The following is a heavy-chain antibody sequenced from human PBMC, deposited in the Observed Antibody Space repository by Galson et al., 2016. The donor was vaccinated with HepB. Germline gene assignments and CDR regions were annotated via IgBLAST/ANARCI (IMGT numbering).Heavy chain of an antibody. CDR3: IKRFGELLRPADFDY. CDR1: GYTFTGYY. V-gene: IGHV1-2*02. CDR2: INPNSGGT. J-gene: IGHJ4*02. Sequence: SVKVSCKASGYTFTGYYMHWVRQAPGQGLEWMGWINPNSGGTNYAQKFQGRVTMTRDASISTAYMELSRLRSDDTAVYYCIKRFGELLRPADFDYWGQGTLVTVSS. D-gene: IGHD3-10*01.